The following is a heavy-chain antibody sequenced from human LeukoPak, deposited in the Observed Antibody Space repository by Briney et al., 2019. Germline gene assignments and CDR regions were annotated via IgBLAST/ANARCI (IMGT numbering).Heavy chain of an antibody. J-gene: IGHJ3*02. CDR2: INPSGGST. Sequence: ASVKVSCKASGYTFTSYYMHWVRQAPGQGLERMGIINPSGGSTSYAQKFQGRVTMTRDTSTSTVYMELSSLRSEDTAVYYCARADYTERWLQKSDREDAFDIWGQGTMVTVSS. CDR3: ARADYTERWLQKSDREDAFDI. D-gene: IGHD5-12*01. CDR1: GYTFTSYY. V-gene: IGHV1-46*01.